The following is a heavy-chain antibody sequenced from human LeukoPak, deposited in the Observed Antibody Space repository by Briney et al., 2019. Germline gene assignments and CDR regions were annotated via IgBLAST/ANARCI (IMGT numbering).Heavy chain of an antibody. CDR1: GITFSNYA. CDR3: AGRPTGYSSGYIH. CDR2: ISGSAHKI. J-gene: IGHJ4*02. Sequence: GGSLRLSCVASGITFSNYAVSWVRQAPEKGLDWVSVISGSAHKIRYADSVKGRFTISRDDSENIVYLQMNNLRVEDTAVYYCAGRPTGYSSGYIHWGQGTLVTVSS. V-gene: IGHV3-23*01. D-gene: IGHD5-18*01.